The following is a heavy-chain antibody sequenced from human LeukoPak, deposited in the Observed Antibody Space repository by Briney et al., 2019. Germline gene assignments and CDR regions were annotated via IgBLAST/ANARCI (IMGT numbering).Heavy chain of an antibody. J-gene: IGHJ4*02. CDR1: GGTFSSYA. CDR2: IIPIFGTA. V-gene: IGHV1-69*05. D-gene: IGHD5-24*01. Sequence: SVKVSCKASGGTFSSYAISWVRQAPGQGLEWMGRIIPIFGTANYAQKFQGRVTITTDESTSTAYMELSSLRSEDTAVYYCARGGWLQFRYFDYWGQGALVTVSS. CDR3: ARGGWLQFRYFDY.